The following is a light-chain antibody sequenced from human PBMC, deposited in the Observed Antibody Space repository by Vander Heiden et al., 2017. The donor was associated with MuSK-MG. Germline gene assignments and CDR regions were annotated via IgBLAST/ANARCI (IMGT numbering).Light chain of an antibody. Sequence: DIQMTQSPSSLSASVGDRVTITCRASQGISSWLAWYQQKPGDAPKLLIYDASILQSGVPLRFSGGGSGTDFTLTISGLQPEDSATYFCQQASSFPITFGQGTRLEIK. J-gene: IGKJ5*01. CDR1: QGISSW. V-gene: IGKV1D-12*01. CDR2: DAS. CDR3: QQASSFPIT.